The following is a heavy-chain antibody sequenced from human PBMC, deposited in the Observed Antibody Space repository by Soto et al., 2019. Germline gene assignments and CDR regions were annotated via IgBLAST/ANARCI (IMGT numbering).Heavy chain of an antibody. V-gene: IGHV4-4*07. D-gene: IGHD2-8*01. Sequence: PAETLSLTCSVSGDSLSNYHWGWIRQPAGKGLEWIGRIYPTGNTNYNPSLKSRVTMSVDTSKNQFSLNLTSMTAADTAVYYCARGYATYEYWGQGTLVTVSS. J-gene: IGHJ4*02. CDR1: GDSLSNYH. CDR2: IYPTGNT. CDR3: ARGYATYEY.